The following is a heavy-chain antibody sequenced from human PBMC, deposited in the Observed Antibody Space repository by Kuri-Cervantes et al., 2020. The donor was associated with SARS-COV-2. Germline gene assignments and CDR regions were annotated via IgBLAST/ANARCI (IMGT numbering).Heavy chain of an antibody. J-gene: IGHJ4*02. CDR2: ISGSGGST. CDR1: GFTFSSDA. Sequence: LSLSCAASGFTFSSDAMSWVRQAPGKGLEWVSAISGSGGSTYYADSVKGRFTISRDNSKNTLYLQMNSLRAEDTAVYYCANPITMVRGVIMGLDYWGQGTLVTVSS. V-gene: IGHV3-23*01. CDR3: ANPITMVRGVIMGLDY. D-gene: IGHD3-10*01.